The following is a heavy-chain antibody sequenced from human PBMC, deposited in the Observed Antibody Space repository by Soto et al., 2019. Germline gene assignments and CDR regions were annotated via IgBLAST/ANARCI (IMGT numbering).Heavy chain of an antibody. D-gene: IGHD2-2*01. CDR2: INAGNGNT. CDR1: GYTFTNYA. Sequence: ASVTVCCKASGYTFTNYAGHWVRQAPGQRLEWMGWINAGNGNTRFSQDFQGRLSLTRDISARTVYMELSSLRSEDTAVYFCARGHLAVVPVASWFYYMDVWGKGTTVTVSS. J-gene: IGHJ6*03. V-gene: IGHV1-3*01. CDR3: ARGHLAVVPVASWFYYMDV.